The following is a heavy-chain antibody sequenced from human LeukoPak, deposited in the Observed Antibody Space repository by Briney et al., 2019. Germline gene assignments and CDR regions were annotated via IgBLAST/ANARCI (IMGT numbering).Heavy chain of an antibody. CDR2: VYTSGTT. D-gene: IGHD2-2*02. CDR3: ARGYRFDP. V-gene: IGHV4-4*07. CDR1: GGSIRNYY. J-gene: IGHJ5*02. Sequence: SETLSLTCTVSGGSIRNYYWSWIRQSAEKGLEWIGRVYTSGTTNYNPSLKSRVTMSIDTSKNRFSLKLTSVTAADTAVYYCARGYRFDPWGQGTPVTVSS.